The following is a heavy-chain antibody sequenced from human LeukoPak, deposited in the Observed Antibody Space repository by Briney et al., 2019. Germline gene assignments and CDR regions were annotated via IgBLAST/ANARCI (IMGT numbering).Heavy chain of an antibody. V-gene: IGHV1-18*01. J-gene: IGHJ6*03. CDR3: ASRVGYYDSSGYYRHPYYYYYMDA. Sequence: ASVKVSCKASGYTFTSYGISWVRQAPGQGLEWMGWISAYNGNTNYAQKLQGRVTMTTDTSTSTAYMELRSLRSDDTAVYYCASRVGYYDSSGYYRHPYYYYYMDAWGKGNTVTVSS. CDR1: GYTFTSYG. D-gene: IGHD3-22*01. CDR2: ISAYNGNT.